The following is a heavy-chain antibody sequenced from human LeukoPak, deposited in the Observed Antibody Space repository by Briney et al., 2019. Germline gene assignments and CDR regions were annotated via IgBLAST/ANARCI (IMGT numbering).Heavy chain of an antibody. V-gene: IGHV4-34*01. D-gene: IGHD5-24*01. Sequence: SETLSLTCAVYGGSFSGYYWSWIRQPPGKGLEWIGEINHSGSTNYNPSLKSRVTISVDTSKNQFSLKLSSVTAADTAVYYCARALGRRNWFDPWGQGTLVTVSS. CDR2: INHSGST. CDR3: ARALGRRNWFDP. J-gene: IGHJ5*02. CDR1: GGSFSGYY.